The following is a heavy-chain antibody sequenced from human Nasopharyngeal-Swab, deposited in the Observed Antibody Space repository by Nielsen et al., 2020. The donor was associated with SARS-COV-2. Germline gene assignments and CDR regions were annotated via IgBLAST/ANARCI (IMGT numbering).Heavy chain of an antibody. J-gene: IGHJ4*02. CDR1: GFTFSSYG. Sequence: GESLKISCAASGFTFSSYGMHWVRQAPGKGLEWVAVIWYDGSNKYYADSVKGRFPISRDNSKNTLYLQMNSLRAEDTAVYYCARDFGAYYDSTAKAYWGQGTLVTVSS. CDR3: ARDFGAYYDSTAKAY. V-gene: IGHV3-33*01. D-gene: IGHD3-22*01. CDR2: IWYDGSNK.